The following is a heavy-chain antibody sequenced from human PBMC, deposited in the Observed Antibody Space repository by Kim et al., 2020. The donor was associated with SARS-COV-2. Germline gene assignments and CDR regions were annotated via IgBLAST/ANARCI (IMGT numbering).Heavy chain of an antibody. J-gene: IGHJ4*02. CDR3: ARDQSGSYGWEDY. V-gene: IGHV1-18*01. D-gene: IGHD1-26*01. Sequence: YAQKLQGRGTMTTDTSTSTAYMGLRSLRSDDTAVYYCARDQSGSYGWEDYWGQGTLVTVSS.